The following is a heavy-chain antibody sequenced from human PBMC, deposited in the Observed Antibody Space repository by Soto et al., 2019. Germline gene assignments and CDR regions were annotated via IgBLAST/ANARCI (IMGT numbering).Heavy chain of an antibody. CDR1: GGSFSDHF. CDR2: INHRGSS. CDR3: RGHSDYDSYGIDV. V-gene: IGHV4-34*01. Sequence: SETLSLTCAVYGGSFSDHFWTWIRQSPGKGLEWIGGINHRGSSTYNPSLKSRLTLSLDTSKSQFSLSLSSVTAADTAVYYCRGHSDYDSYGIDVWGQGTTVTVSS. J-gene: IGHJ6*02. D-gene: IGHD5-12*01.